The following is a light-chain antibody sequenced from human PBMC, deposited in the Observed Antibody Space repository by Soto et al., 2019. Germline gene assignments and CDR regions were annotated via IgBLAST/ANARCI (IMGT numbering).Light chain of an antibody. CDR3: QSYDISLNAYYV. J-gene: IGLJ1*01. Sequence: QSVLTQPPSVSGAPGQRVTISCTGSSSNIGAGFDVHWYQQLPGTAPKLLIYGNNNRPSGVPDRFSGSKSGTSASLAITGLQTEDEADYYCQSYDISLNAYYVFGTGTKVTVL. V-gene: IGLV1-40*01. CDR2: GNN. CDR1: SSNIGAGFD.